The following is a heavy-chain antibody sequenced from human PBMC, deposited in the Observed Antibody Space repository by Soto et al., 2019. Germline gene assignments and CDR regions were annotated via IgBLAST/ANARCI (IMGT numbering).Heavy chain of an antibody. V-gene: IGHV3-30-3*01. D-gene: IGHD2-15*01. CDR2: ISYDGSNK. CDR3: ARDGGYCSGGSCPPYYYYGMDV. Sequence: QVQLVESGGGVVQPGRSLRLSCAASGFTFSSYAMHWVRQAPGKGLEWVAVISYDGSNKYYADSVKGRFTISRDNSKNTLYLQRKSQRAEDTAVYYCARDGGYCSGGSCPPYYYYGMDVWGQGTTVTVSS. CDR1: GFTFSSYA. J-gene: IGHJ6*02.